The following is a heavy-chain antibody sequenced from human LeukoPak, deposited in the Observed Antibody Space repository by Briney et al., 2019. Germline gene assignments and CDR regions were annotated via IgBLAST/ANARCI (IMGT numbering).Heavy chain of an antibody. Sequence: SETLSLTCAVYGGSFSGYYWSWIRQPPGKGLEWIGEINHSGSTNYNPSLKSRVTISVDTSKNQFSLKLSSVTAADTAVYYCARVEGRGSGSYYNNWFDPWGQGTLVTVSS. CDR3: ARVEGRGSGSYYNNWFDP. CDR2: INHSGST. CDR1: GGSFSGYY. D-gene: IGHD3-10*01. V-gene: IGHV4-34*01. J-gene: IGHJ5*02.